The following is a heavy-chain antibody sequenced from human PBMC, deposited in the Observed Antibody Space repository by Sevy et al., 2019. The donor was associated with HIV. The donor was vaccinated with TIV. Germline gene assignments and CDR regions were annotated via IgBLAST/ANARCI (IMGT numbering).Heavy chain of an antibody. CDR1: GGTFSSDA. Sequence: ASVKVYCKASGGTFSSDAICWVRQAPGQGLEWMGGIIPMFGTANYAQKFQRRVTITADESTSTAYMDLSSLRSEDTAVYYCAIGRRLSGGNDYYYYYGIDVRGQGTTVTVSS. J-gene: IGHJ6*02. CDR3: AIGRRLSGGNDYYYYYGIDV. D-gene: IGHD2-15*01. V-gene: IGHV1-69*13. CDR2: IIPMFGTA.